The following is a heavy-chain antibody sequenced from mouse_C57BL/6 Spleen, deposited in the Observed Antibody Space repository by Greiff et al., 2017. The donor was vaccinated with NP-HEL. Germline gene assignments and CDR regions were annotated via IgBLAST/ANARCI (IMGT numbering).Heavy chain of an antibody. CDR3: ARDRDYYAMDY. D-gene: IGHD3-3*01. CDR2: INYDGSST. Sequence: EVQLQESEGGLVQPGSSMKLSCTASGFTFSDYYMAWVRQVPEKGLEWVANINYDGSSTYYLDSLKSRFIISRDNAKNILYLQMSSLKSEDTATYYCARDRDYYAMDYWGQGTSVTVSS. CDR1: GFTFSDYY. J-gene: IGHJ4*01. V-gene: IGHV5-16*01.